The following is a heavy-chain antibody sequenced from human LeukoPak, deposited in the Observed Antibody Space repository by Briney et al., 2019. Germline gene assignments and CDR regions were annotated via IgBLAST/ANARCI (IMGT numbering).Heavy chain of an antibody. Sequence: GGSLRLSCAASGFTFSSYSMNWVRQAPGKGLEWVSAISGSGARTYYADFVKGRFTISRDNSKNTLYLQMNSLRAEHTAVYYCAKKTFGGVDIWGQGTMVTVSS. D-gene: IGHD3-16*01. CDR3: AKKTFGGVDI. CDR2: ISGSGART. CDR1: GFTFSSYS. V-gene: IGHV3-23*01. J-gene: IGHJ3*02.